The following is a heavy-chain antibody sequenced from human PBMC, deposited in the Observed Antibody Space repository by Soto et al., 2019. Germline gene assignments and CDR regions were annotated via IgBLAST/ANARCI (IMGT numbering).Heavy chain of an antibody. V-gene: IGHV3-7*03. D-gene: IGHD2-15*01. CDR2: IKQDGSQK. CDR3: ARPYCSGGSCYNWFDP. CDR1: GFTFNTYW. Sequence: VQLVESGGGLVQPGGSLTVSCAASGFTFNTYWMNWVRQAPGKGLEWVANIKQDGSQKYYVDSVKGRFTIYRDNAKNSLYLQMNSLRAEDTAIYYCARPYCSGGSCYNWFDPWGQGTLVTVSS. J-gene: IGHJ5*02.